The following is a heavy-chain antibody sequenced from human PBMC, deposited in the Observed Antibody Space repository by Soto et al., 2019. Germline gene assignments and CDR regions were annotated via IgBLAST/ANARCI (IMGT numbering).Heavy chain of an antibody. CDR3: SVGGFRVVFIRSRGYYGNVV. J-gene: IGHJ6*02. CDR2: IYPGDSDT. V-gene: IGHV5-51*01. D-gene: IGHD3-10*01. CDR1: GYSFTSYW. Sequence: PGESLKISCKGSGYSFTSYWIGWVRQMPGKGLEWMGIIYPGDSDTRYSPSFQGQVTISADKSINTAYLQWSSLKASDNAMYYYSVGGFRVVFIRSRGYYGNVVWCPGPTVSVS.